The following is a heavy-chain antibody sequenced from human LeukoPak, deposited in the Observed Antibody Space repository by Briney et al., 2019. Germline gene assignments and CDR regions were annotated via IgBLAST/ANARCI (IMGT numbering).Heavy chain of an antibody. CDR1: GGSISSGAYY. D-gene: IGHD5-18*01. J-gene: IGHJ4*02. CDR2: IYYSGST. CDR3: ARGVDTAMGVGY. Sequence: PSQTLSLTCTVSGGSISSGAYYWSWIRQPPGKGLEWIGYIYYSGSTYYNPSLKSRVTISVDTSKNQFSLKLSSVTAADTAVYYCARGVDTAMGVGYWGQGTLVTVSS. V-gene: IGHV4-30-4*08.